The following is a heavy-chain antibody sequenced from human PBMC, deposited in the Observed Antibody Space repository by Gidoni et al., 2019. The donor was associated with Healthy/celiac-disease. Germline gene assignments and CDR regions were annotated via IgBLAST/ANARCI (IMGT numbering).Heavy chain of an antibody. CDR3: AKAATGYSSSWYVY. J-gene: IGHJ4*02. CDR1: GFTFSSYA. V-gene: IGHV3-23*01. Sequence: EVQLLESGGGLVQPGGSLRLSCAASGFTFSSYAMSWVRQAPGKGLEWVSAISGSGGSTYYADSVKGRFTISRDNPKNPLYLQMNSLRAEDTAVYYCAKAATGYSSSWYVYWGQGTLVTVSS. CDR2: ISGSGGST. D-gene: IGHD6-13*01.